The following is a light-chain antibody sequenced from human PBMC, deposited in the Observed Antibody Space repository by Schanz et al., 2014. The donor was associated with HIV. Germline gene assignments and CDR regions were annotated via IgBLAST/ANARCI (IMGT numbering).Light chain of an antibody. CDR3: AVWDDSLNGVV. Sequence: QSVLTQPPSASGTPGQRVTISCSVSNSNIRSNTINWHQHLPGTAPKLLIYATYNRPSGVPDRFSGSESGTSASLAISGLQSEDEADYYCAVWDDSLNGVVFGGGTKLTVL. CDR2: ATY. CDR1: NSNIRSNT. V-gene: IGLV1-44*01. J-gene: IGLJ2*01.